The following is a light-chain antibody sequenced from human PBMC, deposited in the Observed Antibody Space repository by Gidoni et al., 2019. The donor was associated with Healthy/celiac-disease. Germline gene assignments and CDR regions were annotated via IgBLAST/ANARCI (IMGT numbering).Light chain of an antibody. CDR3: QQRSNWLMYT. J-gene: IGKJ2*01. V-gene: IGKV3-11*01. CDR2: DAS. CDR1: QSVSSY. Sequence: EIVLTQSPATLSLSPGERATLSCRASQSVSSYLAWYQQKPGQAPRLLIYDASNRATGIPARFSGSGSGTDFTLTISSLEPEDFAVYSCQQRSNWLMYTFXQXTKLEIK.